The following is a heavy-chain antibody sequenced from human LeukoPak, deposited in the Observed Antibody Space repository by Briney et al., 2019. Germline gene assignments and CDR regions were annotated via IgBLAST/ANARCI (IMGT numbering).Heavy chain of an antibody. CDR2: IKQDGSEK. CDR1: GFTFSSYW. J-gene: IGHJ6*03. Sequence: EGSLRLSCAASGFTFSSYWMSWVRQAPGKGLEWVANIKQDGSEKYYVDSVKGRFTISRDNAKDSLYLQMNSLRAEDTAVHFCARVRRAKRQNRYYFYYYMDVRGKGTTVTVSS. CDR3: ARVRRAKRQNRYYFYYYMDV. D-gene: IGHD1-14*01. V-gene: IGHV3-7*01.